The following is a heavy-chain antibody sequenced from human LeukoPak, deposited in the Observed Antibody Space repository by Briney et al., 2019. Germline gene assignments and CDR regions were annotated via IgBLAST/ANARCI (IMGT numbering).Heavy chain of an antibody. Sequence: GGSLRLSCAASGFTFSSYSMNWVRQAPGKGLEWVSYISSSSSTIYYADSVKGRFTISRDNAKNSLYLQMNSLRAEDTAVYYCARGGYSGSYLADYWGREPWSPSPQ. CDR2: ISSSSSTI. J-gene: IGHJ4*02. CDR1: GFTFSSYS. V-gene: IGHV3-48*04. D-gene: IGHD1-26*01. CDR3: ARGGYSGSYLADY.